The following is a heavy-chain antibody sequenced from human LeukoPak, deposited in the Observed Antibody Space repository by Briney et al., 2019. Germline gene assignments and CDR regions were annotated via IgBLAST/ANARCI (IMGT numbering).Heavy chain of an antibody. D-gene: IGHD6-13*01. CDR1: GLTFSSYA. Sequence: GGSLRLSCAASGLTFSSYAMSWVRQAPGKGLEWVSAISGSGGSTYYADSVKGRFTISRDNSKNTLYLQMNSLRAEDTAVYYCANRIAAAGSFDYWGQGTLVTVSS. CDR3: ANRIAAAGSFDY. V-gene: IGHV3-23*01. CDR2: ISGSGGST. J-gene: IGHJ4*02.